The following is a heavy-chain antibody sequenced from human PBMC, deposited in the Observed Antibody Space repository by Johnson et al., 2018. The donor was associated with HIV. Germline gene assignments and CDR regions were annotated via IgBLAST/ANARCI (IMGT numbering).Heavy chain of an antibody. CDR2: ISGSGGST. V-gene: IGHV3-23*04. J-gene: IGHJ3*02. D-gene: IGHD6-19*01. Sequence: VLLVESGGGVVQPGRSLRLSCAASGFTFSNAWMSWVRQAPGKGLEWVSAISGSGGSTYYADSVKGRFTISRDNSKNTLYLQMNSLRAEDTAVYYCASVCSSGFFSAFDIWGQGTMVTVSS. CDR3: ASVCSSGFFSAFDI. CDR1: GFTFSNAW.